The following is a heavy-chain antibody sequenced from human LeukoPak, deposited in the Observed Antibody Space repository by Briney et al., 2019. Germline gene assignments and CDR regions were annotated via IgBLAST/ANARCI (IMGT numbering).Heavy chain of an antibody. CDR3: AKEYSGYDFDY. J-gene: IGHJ4*02. V-gene: IGHV3-23*01. D-gene: IGHD5-12*01. CDR1: GFAFSSYA. Sequence: GGSLRLSCAASGFAFSSYAMSWVRQAPGKGLEWVSSISGTGGRTYYADSVKGRFTISRDNSKNTLDLQMNSLRADDTAVYYCAKEYSGYDFDYWGQGTLVTVSS. CDR2: ISGTGGRT.